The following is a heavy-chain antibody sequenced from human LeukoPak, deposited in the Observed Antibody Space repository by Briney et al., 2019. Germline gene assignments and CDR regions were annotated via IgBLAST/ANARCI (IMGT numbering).Heavy chain of an antibody. J-gene: IGHJ4*02. CDR1: GFTFSNAW. CDR3: TTDRVSSAGRVY. V-gene: IGHV3-15*01. D-gene: IGHD6-19*01. CDR2: IKSKTDGGTT. Sequence: GGSLRLSCVASGFTFSNAWMSWVRQAPGKGLEWVGRIKSKTDGGTTDYAAPVKGRFTISRDDSKNTLYLQMNSLKTEDTAVYYCTTDRVSSAGRVYWGQGTLVTVSS.